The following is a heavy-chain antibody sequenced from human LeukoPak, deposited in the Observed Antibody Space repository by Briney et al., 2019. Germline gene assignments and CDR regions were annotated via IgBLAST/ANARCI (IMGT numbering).Heavy chain of an antibody. V-gene: IGHV3-21*01. CDR1: GFTFSDHS. CDR2: ISSTSSLI. CDR3: ARYNSGWNDY. Sequence: GGSLRLSCAASGFTFSDHSMNWVRQAPGKGLEWVSSISSTSSLIWYADSLKGRFTISRDNAKNSLYLQMDSLRAEDTAVYYCARYNSGWNDYWGQGTLVTVSS. D-gene: IGHD6-19*01. J-gene: IGHJ4*02.